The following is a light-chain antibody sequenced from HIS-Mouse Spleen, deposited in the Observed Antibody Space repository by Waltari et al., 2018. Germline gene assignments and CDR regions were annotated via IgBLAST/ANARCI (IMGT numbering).Light chain of an antibody. V-gene: IGLV3-10*01. CDR3: YSTDSSGNHRV. J-gene: IGLJ2*01. Sequence: YELTQPPSVSVSPGQTARITCSGDALPKKYAYWYQQKSGQAPVLVIYEDSKRPSGIPWRFSGSSSGTMATLTISGAQVEDEADYYCYSTDSSGNHRVFGGGTKLTVL. CDR2: EDS. CDR1: ALPKKY.